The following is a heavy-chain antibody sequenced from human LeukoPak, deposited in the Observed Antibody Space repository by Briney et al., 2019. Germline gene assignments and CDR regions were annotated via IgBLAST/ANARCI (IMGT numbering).Heavy chain of an antibody. CDR3: ARVSANGYNHDAFDI. CDR2: ISSRRITI. Sequence: GESLRLSCAASGFTFSDYHMSWIPQATGKGLVCVSYISSRRITIYYVDSVKRRYPIPRDNAKNSLYLQMNSLIAEDTAVYYCARVSANGYNHDAFDIWGQGTMVSVSS. J-gene: IGHJ3*02. V-gene: IGHV3-11*01. CDR1: GFTFSDYH. D-gene: IGHD5-24*01.